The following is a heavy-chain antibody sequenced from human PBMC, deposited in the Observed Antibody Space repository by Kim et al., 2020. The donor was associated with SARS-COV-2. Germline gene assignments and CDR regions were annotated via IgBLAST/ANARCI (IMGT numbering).Heavy chain of an antibody. CDR2: GGT. V-gene: IGHV1-2*02. D-gene: IGHD3-10*01. CDR3: ARNGGGLDV. J-gene: IGHJ6*02. Sequence: GGTDYVQKFQDRITMTRDTSISTAYMELSSLRSDDTAVYYCARNGGGLDVWGQGTTVTVSS.